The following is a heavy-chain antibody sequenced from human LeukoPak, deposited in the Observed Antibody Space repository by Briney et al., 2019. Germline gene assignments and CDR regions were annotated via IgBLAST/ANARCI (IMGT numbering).Heavy chain of an antibody. CDR3: ARDKWELYDY. V-gene: IGHV4-61*02. CDR2: ICTSGST. CDR1: GGSISSGSYY. D-gene: IGHD1-26*01. J-gene: IGHJ4*02. Sequence: PSETLSLTCTVSGGSISSGSYYWSWIRQPAGKGLEWIGRICTSGSTNYNPSLKSRVTISVDTSKNQFSLKLSSVTAADTAVYYCARDKWELYDYWGQGTLVTVSS.